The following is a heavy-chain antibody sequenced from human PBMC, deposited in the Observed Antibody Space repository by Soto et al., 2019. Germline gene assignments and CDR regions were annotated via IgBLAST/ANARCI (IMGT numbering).Heavy chain of an antibody. V-gene: IGHV3-72*01. Sequence: GGSLRLSCAASGFTFNDHYMDWVRQAPGKGLEWVGRTRNKANSYSTDYAASVKGRFTISRDDPKSSLYLQMNSLKTEDTAVYYCARGVVIVNSYSGLDVWSQGTTVTVSS. CDR3: ARGVVIVNSYSGLDV. CDR2: TRNKANSYST. D-gene: IGHD3-3*01. CDR1: GFTFNDHY. J-gene: IGHJ6*02.